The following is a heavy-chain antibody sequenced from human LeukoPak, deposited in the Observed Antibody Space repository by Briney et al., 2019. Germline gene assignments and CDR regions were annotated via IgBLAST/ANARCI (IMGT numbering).Heavy chain of an antibody. CDR3: ASSYGGKKYFQH. D-gene: IGHD4-23*01. V-gene: IGHV4-34*01. Sequence: SETLSLTCAVYGGSFSGYYWSWIRQPPGKGLEWIGEISHSGSTNYNPSLKSPATTSVDTSKHQFSLKLSSVPAAHPAVSYCASSYGGKKYFQHWGQGTLVTVSP. CDR1: GGSFSGYY. J-gene: IGHJ1*01. CDR2: ISHSGST.